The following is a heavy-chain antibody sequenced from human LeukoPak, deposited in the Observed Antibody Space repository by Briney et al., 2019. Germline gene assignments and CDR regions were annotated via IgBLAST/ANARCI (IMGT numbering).Heavy chain of an antibody. CDR1: GGSITTYY. D-gene: IGHD6-19*01. V-gene: IGHV4-59*01. CDR2: IYYSGST. CDR3: ARFSTGGWFVY. J-gene: IGHJ4*02. Sequence: SETLSLTCTVSGGSITTYYWSWIRQPPGKGLEWIGYIYYSGSTNYNPSLKSRVTISVDTSKNQFSLKLSSVTAADTAVYYCARFSTGGWFVYWGQGTLVTVSS.